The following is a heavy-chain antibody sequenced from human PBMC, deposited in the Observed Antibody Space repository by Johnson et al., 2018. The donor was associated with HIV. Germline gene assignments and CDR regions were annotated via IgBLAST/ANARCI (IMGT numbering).Heavy chain of an antibody. V-gene: IGHV3-9*01. CDR1: GFTFDDYA. CDR2: ISWNSGSI. Sequence: VQLVESGGGLVQPGRSLRLSCAASGFTFDDYAMHWVRQAPGKGLAWVAGISWNSGSIGYADSVQGRLTISGDNAKNSLYLQMNSRRAEDTAISYCAKDWQWLVGGDDGLDIWGQGTMVTVSS. D-gene: IGHD6-19*01. CDR3: AKDWQWLVGGDDGLDI. J-gene: IGHJ3*02.